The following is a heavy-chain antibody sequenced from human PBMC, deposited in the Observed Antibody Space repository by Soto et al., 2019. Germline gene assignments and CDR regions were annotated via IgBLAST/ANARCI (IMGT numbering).Heavy chain of an antibody. V-gene: IGHV3-48*02. CDR2: ISSSSSTI. J-gene: IGHJ4*02. CDR1: GFTFSSYS. D-gene: IGHD3-3*01. CDR3: ARDLTPTYYDFWSGYYDKALVDY. Sequence: GGSLRLSCAASGFTFSSYSMNWVRQAPGKGLEWVSYISSSSSTIYYADSVKGRFTISRDNAKNSLYLQMNSLRDEDTAVYYCARDLTPTYYDFWSGYYDKALVDYWGQGTLVTVSS.